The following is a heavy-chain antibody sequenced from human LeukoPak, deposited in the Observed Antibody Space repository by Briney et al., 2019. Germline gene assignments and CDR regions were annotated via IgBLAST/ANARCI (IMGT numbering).Heavy chain of an antibody. CDR1: GGSISSYY. CDR3: AREKRWLQALGY. CDR2: IFTSGST. V-gene: IGHV4-4*07. Sequence: SETLSLTCTVSGGSISSYYWSWIRQPAGKGLEWIGRIFTSGSTNYNPSLKSRVTISVDTSKNQFSLKLSSVTAADTAVYYCAREKRWLQALGYWGQGTLVTVSS. D-gene: IGHD5-24*01. J-gene: IGHJ4*02.